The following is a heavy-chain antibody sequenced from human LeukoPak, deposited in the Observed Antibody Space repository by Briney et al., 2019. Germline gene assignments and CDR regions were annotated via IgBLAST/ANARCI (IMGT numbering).Heavy chain of an antibody. CDR2: IYHSGST. CDR3: ARDRYYYDSSGYSLFDY. D-gene: IGHD3-22*01. Sequence: PSETLSLTCTVSGGSISSGYYWGWIRQPPGKGLEWIGSIYHSGSTYYNPSLKSRVTISVDTSKNQFSLKLSSVTAADTAVYYCARDRYYYDSSGYSLFDYWGQGTLVTVSS. CDR1: GGSISSGYY. V-gene: IGHV4-38-2*02. J-gene: IGHJ4*02.